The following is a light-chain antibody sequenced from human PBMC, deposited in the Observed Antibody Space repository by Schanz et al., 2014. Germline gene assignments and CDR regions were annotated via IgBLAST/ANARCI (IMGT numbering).Light chain of an antibody. Sequence: EIVMTQSPATLSVSPGERATLSCRASQSVSSNLAWYQQKSGQAPRLLIYGTSIRATGIPDRFSGSGSGTDFTLTINTLEPEDFAVFYCQLFRGSSYTFGHGTTLEIK. V-gene: IGKV3D-15*03. CDR1: QSVSSN. CDR2: GTS. J-gene: IGKJ2*01. CDR3: QLFRGSSYT.